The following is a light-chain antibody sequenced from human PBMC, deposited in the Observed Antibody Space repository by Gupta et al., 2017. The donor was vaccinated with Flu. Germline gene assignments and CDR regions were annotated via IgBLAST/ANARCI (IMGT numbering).Light chain of an antibody. J-gene: IGKJ2*03. V-gene: IGKV1-5*03. CDR1: QSISSW. CDR2: KAS. Sequence: DIQMTQSPSTLSAFVGDRIAITCRASQSISSWLAWYQQKPGKAPTLLIYKASSLESGVPSRFSGSGSGTEFTLTISSLQPDDFATYYCHQYNSYPYSFGQGTKLEIK. CDR3: HQYNSYPYS.